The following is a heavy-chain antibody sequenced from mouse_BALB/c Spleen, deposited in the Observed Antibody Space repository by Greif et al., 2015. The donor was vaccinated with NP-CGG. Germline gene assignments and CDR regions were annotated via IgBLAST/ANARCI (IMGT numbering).Heavy chain of an antibody. D-gene: IGHD1-1*01. J-gene: IGHJ2*01. Sequence: EVKLVESGPGLVKPSQTVSLTCTVTGISITTGNYRWSWIRQFPGNKLEWIGYIYYSGTITYNPSLTSRTTITRDTSXNQFFLEMNSLTAEDTATYYCARDGDYGSSYGDYWGQGTTLTVSS. CDR2: IYYSGTI. CDR1: GISITTGNYR. V-gene: IGHV3-5*02. CDR3: ARDGDYGSSYGDY.